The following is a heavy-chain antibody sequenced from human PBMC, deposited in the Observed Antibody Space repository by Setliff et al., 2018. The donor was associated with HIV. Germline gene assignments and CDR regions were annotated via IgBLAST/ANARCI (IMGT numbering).Heavy chain of an antibody. Sequence: SETLSLTCTVSGGSISSYYWSWIRQPPGKGLEWIGYIYYNGNTNYNPSLKSRVTISVDTSKNQLSLKLSSVTAADTALYYCARDRRSIFGVDTKNWFDPWGQGTLVTVSS. J-gene: IGHJ5*02. V-gene: IGHV4-59*12. CDR1: GGSISSYY. CDR2: IYYNGNT. CDR3: ARDRRSIFGVDTKNWFDP. D-gene: IGHD3-3*01.